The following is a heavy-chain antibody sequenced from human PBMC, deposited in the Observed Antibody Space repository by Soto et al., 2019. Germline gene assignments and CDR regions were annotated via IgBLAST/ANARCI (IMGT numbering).Heavy chain of an antibody. D-gene: IGHD3-10*01. V-gene: IGHV4-31*03. CDR3: ARDRGNADAFDI. Sequence: SETLSLTCTVSGASISRGGHYWSWIRQHPGKGLEWIGYIYYSGSTHYNPSLKSRVTISVGTSKNQFSLRLSSVTAADTAVYYCARDRGNADAFDIWGQGTMVTVSS. J-gene: IGHJ3*02. CDR2: IYYSGST. CDR1: GASISRGGHY.